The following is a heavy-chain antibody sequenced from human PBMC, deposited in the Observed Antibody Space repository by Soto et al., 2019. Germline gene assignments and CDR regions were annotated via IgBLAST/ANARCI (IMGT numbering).Heavy chain of an antibody. V-gene: IGHV4-38-2*01. CDR2: IYHSGTT. CDR3: ARLVYDTRLNYMYFDF. D-gene: IGHD3-10*01. CDR1: GDSISSGYY. J-gene: IGHJ4*02. Sequence: SETLSLTCAVSGDSISSGYYWAWIRQPPGKGLEWIGSIYHSGTTYYNPSLKSRVTISVDTSKNQFSLKLTSVTAADTAIYFCARLVYDTRLNYMYFDFWGQGALVTVSS.